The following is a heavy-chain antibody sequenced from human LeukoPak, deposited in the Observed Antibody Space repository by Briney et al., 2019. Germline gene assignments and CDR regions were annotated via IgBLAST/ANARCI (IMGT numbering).Heavy chain of an antibody. J-gene: IGHJ6*02. V-gene: IGHV4-59*01. CDR3: ARGYYDSSGYYYHYYYGMDV. CDR2: IYYSGST. D-gene: IGHD3-22*01. CDR1: GGSISSYY. Sequence: SETLSLTCTVSGGSISSYYWRWIRQPPGKGLEWIGYIYYSGSTNYNPSLKSRVTISVDTSKNQFSLKLSSVTAADTAVYYCARGYYDSSGYYYHYYYGMDVWGQGTTVTVSS.